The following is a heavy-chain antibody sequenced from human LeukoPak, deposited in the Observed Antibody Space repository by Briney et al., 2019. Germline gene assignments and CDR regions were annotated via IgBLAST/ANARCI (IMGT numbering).Heavy chain of an antibody. J-gene: IGHJ5*02. D-gene: IGHD3-10*01. V-gene: IGHV4-39*07. Sequence: PSETLSLTCTVSGDSISSGSYYWGWIRQPPGKGLEWIGAGYYTGTSYYNPSLKSRVTMSVDTSKSQFSLRLSSVTAVDTAMYYCARLGLGDEACWFDPWGQGTLVTVSS. CDR2: GYYTGTS. CDR1: GDSISSGSYY. CDR3: ARLGLGDEACWFDP.